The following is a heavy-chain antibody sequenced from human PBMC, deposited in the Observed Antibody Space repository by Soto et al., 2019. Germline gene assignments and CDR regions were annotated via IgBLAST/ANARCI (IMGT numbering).Heavy chain of an antibody. CDR1: GGSISSYY. J-gene: IGHJ5*02. Sequence: LSLTCTVSGGSISSYYWSWIRQPPGKGLEWIGYIYYSGSTNYNPSLKSRVTISVDTSKNQFSLKLSSVTAADTAVYYCAGGTVAARFWFDPWGQGTLVTVSS. CDR2: IYYSGST. V-gene: IGHV4-59*01. CDR3: AGGTVAARFWFDP. D-gene: IGHD6-6*01.